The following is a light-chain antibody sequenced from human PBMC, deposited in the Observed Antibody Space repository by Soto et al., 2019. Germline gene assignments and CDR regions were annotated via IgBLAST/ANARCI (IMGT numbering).Light chain of an antibody. CDR3: SSFASSNTWV. CDR2: EVT. J-gene: IGLJ3*02. Sequence: QSALTQPPSASGSPGQSVTISCTGTSSDVGAYNYVSWYQQHAGKVPKLVIYEVTKRPSGVPDRFSGSKSANTASLTVSGLQAEEEADYYCSSFASSNTWVFGGGTKLTVL. V-gene: IGLV2-8*01. CDR1: SSDVGAYNY.